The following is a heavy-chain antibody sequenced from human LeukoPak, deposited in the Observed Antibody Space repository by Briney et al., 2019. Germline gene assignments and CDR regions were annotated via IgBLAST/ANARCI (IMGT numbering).Heavy chain of an antibody. J-gene: IGHJ4*02. Sequence: QAGGSLRLLCAACGFTFSSYGMHWVRNAPGKGLVWVAYIRNDGSNKYYADSVKGRFTISRDNSKNTLYLQMNSLRAEDTAVYYCAKDGIGAYGWGSYRMSFDYWGQGTLVTVSS. CDR2: IRNDGSNK. CDR1: GFTFSSYG. D-gene: IGHD3-16*02. CDR3: AKDGIGAYGWGSYRMSFDY. V-gene: IGHV3-30*02.